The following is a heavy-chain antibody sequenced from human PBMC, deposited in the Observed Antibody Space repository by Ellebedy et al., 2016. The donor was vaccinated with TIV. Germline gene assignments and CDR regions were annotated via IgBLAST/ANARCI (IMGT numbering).Heavy chain of an antibody. CDR2: ISSGSSTI. Sequence: GEPLKISCAASGFTFSSYSMNWVRQAPGKGLEWVSYISSGSSTIKYADSVKGRFTISRDNAKNSLYLQMNSLRAEDTAVYYCARVQLVWFESDCWGQGTLVTVSS. V-gene: IGHV3-48*01. CDR3: ARVQLVWFESDC. CDR1: GFTFSSYS. J-gene: IGHJ4*02. D-gene: IGHD3-10*01.